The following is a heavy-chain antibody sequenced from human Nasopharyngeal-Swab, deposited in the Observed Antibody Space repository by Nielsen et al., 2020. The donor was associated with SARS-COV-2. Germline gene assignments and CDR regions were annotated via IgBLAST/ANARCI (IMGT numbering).Heavy chain of an antibody. V-gene: IGHV4-39*01. D-gene: IGHD2-15*01. J-gene: IGHJ4*02. Sequence: WIRQPPGMGLEWIGSIYYSGSTYYNPSLKSRVTISVDTSKNQFSLKLSSVTAADTAVYYCARQLRIVVVVAANPAGVDYWGQGTLVTVSS. CDR3: ARQLRIVVVVAANPAGVDY. CDR2: IYYSGST.